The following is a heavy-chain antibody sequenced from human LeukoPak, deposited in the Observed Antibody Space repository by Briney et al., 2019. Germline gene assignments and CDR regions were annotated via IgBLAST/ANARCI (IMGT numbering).Heavy chain of an antibody. Sequence: GGSLRLSCAASAFTFSSSWMSCVRQAPGKGLEWVANIKQDGSETYYVDSVKGRFTISRDNAKNSMYLQMNSLRAEDTAVYYCLAGGYWGQGTLVTVSS. V-gene: IGHV3-7*01. J-gene: IGHJ4*02. CDR2: IKQDGSET. CDR3: LAGGY. CDR1: AFTFSSSW. D-gene: IGHD3-16*01.